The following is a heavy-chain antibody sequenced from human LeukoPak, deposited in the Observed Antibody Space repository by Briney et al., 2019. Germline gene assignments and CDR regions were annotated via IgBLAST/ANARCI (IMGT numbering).Heavy chain of an antibody. V-gene: IGHV4-59*08. CDR1: GGSISSYY. J-gene: IGHJ3*02. D-gene: IGHD3-22*01. CDR2: IYYSGST. CDR3: ARHKRGIVVDAFDI. Sequence: SETLSLTCTVSGGSISSYYWSWIRQPPGTGLEWIGYIYYSGSTNYNPSLKSRVTISVDTSKNQFSLKLSSVTAADTAVYYCARHKRGIVVDAFDIWGKGTMVTVSS.